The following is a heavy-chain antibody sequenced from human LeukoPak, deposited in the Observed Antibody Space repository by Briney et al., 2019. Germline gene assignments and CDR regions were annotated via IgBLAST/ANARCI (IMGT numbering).Heavy chain of an antibody. CDR1: GFTFSSYA. V-gene: IGHV3-23*01. Sequence: LSGGSLRLSCAASGFTFSSYAMSWVRQAPGKGLEWVSAISGSGGSTYYADSVKGRFTISRDNSKNTLYLQMNSLRAEDTAVYYCAKCSGGSCYAEYFQHWGQGTLVTVSS. J-gene: IGHJ1*01. D-gene: IGHD2-15*01. CDR3: AKCSGGSCYAEYFQH. CDR2: ISGSGGST.